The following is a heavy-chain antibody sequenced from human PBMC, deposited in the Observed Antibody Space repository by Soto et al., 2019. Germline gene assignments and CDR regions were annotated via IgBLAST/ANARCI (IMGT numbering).Heavy chain of an antibody. V-gene: IGHV1-18*01. Sequence: ASVKVSCKASGYSFTSYGISWVRQAPGQGLEWMGWISAYNGNTNYAQKLQGRVTMTTDTSTSTAYMELRSLRSDDTAVYYCARSSVESGYRNWFDPWGQGTLVTVSS. D-gene: IGHD3-22*01. CDR2: ISAYNGNT. CDR1: GYSFTSYG. CDR3: ARSSVESGYRNWFDP. J-gene: IGHJ5*02.